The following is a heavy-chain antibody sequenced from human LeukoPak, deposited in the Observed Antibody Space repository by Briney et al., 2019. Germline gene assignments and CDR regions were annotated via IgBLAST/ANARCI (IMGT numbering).Heavy chain of an antibody. J-gene: IGHJ4*02. CDR1: RFTFSSYA. CDR2: ISFDGSNK. V-gene: IGHV3-30-3*01. Sequence: GGSLRLSCAASRFTFSSYAMSWVRQAPGKGLEWVTLISFDGSNKYYADSVKGRFTVSRDNPKNTLYLQMNSLRAEDTAVYYCARGVGGGSSWYNFWGQGSLVTVSS. D-gene: IGHD6-13*01. CDR3: ARGVGGGSSWYNF.